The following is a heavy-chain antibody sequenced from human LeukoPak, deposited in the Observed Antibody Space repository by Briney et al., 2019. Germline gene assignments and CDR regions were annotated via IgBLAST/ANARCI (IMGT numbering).Heavy chain of an antibody. CDR1: GGSISSNSYY. J-gene: IGHJ5*02. CDR2: CYYSGSP. D-gene: IGHD3-10*01. V-gene: IGHV4-39*01. CDR3: ARNRYYYGSRNYGVPNWFDP. Sequence: SETVSLTGTVSGGSISSNSYYWGWIRQPPGKGLEWIGSCYYSGSPYYNSSLKSRLTISVDAPKNQFSLKLNSVTAADTAVYYCARNRYYYGSRNYGVPNWFDPWGQGTLVTGSS.